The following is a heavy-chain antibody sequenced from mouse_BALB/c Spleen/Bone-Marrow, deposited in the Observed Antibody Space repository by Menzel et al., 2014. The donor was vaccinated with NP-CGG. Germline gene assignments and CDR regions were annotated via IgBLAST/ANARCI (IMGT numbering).Heavy chain of an antibody. CDR2: IYPANGFA. V-gene: IGHV14-3*02. CDR3: SRAYYGNYPYVMDY. D-gene: IGHD2-10*01. CDR1: GFNIKDTY. Sequence: VHVKQSGAELVKPGASVKLSCTASGFNIKDTYIHWVNQRPEQGLEWIGRIYPANGFAKYDPKFQGKATITADTSSNTAYLHLISLTSDDTAVYYCSRAYYGNYPYVMDYWGQGTSVTVSS. J-gene: IGHJ4*01.